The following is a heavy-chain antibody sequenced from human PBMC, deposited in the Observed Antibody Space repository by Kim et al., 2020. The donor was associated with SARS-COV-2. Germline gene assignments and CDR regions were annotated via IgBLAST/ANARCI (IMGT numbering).Heavy chain of an antibody. D-gene: IGHD1-26*01. CDR3: ASRRYTGTYYYFDY. J-gene: IGHJ4*02. CDR1: GFTFSSYW. CDR2: INSDGITT. V-gene: IGHV3-74*01. Sequence: GGSLRLSCAASGFTFSSYWMHWVRQAPGKGLVWVSRINSDGITTSYADSVKGRFTISRDNAKSTLYLQMNSLRAEDTAVYYCASRRYTGTYYYFDYWGQGTLLTVPS.